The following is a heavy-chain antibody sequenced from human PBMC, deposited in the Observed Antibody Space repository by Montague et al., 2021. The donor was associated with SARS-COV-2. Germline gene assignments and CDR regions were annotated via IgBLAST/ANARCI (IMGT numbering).Heavy chain of an antibody. V-gene: IGHV3-53*01. J-gene: IGHJ4*02. CDR3: ARGLQQRSNLDY. CDR2: IKAGNT. D-gene: IGHD6-25*01. CDR1: GFSVSDSY. Sequence: SLRLSCAASGFSVSDSYMSWVRQAPGKGPEWVSIIKAGNTYYTDSVKGRFTMSRDNSKNTLSLQMNSLRDEDTAVYYCARGLQQRSNLDYWGQGTLVTVSS.